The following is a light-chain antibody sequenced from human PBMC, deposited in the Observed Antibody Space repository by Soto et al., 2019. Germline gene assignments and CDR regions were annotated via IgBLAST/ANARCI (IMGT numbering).Light chain of an antibody. CDR3: QQYGSSHWT. J-gene: IGKJ1*01. CDR2: GAS. V-gene: IGKV3-20*01. Sequence: EIVLTQSPGTLSLSPGERATLSCRASQSVSSSYLAWYQQKPGQAPRLLIYGASSGATGIPDRFSGSGSGTDFTLTISRLEPEDFAVYYCQQYGSSHWTFGQGTKVDIK. CDR1: QSVSSSY.